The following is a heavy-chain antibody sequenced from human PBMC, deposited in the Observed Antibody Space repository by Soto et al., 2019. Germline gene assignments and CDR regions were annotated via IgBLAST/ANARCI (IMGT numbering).Heavy chain of an antibody. CDR2: IIPIFGTT. CDR1: GGTFSSYA. J-gene: IGHJ2*01. V-gene: IGHV1-69*12. CDR3: ARVVTVVKSFRYWYFDL. Sequence: QVQLVQSGAEVKKPGSSVKVSCKASGGTFSSYAISWVRQAPGQGLEWMGGIIPIFGTTNYAQKFQGRVTSTADESTSTAYMELSSLRSEDTAMYYCARVVTVVKSFRYWYFDLWGRGTLVTVSS. D-gene: IGHD2-15*01.